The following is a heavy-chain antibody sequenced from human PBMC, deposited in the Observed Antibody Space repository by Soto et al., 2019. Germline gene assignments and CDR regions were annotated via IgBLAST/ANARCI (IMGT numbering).Heavy chain of an antibody. CDR1: GYTFTNYY. V-gene: IGHV1-46*01. Sequence: GASVKVSCKASGYTFTNYYIHWVRQATGQGPEWMGIINPSDGRTTYTQKFQGRVTMIRDTSTSTVYMELSSLTSEDTAVYYCARVSGSFWPFDYWGQGTLVTVSS. D-gene: IGHD1-26*01. CDR3: ARVSGSFWPFDY. CDR2: INPSDGRT. J-gene: IGHJ4*02.